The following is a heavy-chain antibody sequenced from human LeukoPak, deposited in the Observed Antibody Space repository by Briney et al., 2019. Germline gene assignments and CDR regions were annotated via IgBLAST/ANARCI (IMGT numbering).Heavy chain of an antibody. D-gene: IGHD6-6*01. CDR2: INSNGDST. CDR3: VKSGYSTSSDVDY. Sequence: GGSLRLSCSVSGFTFSAYAMHWVRQAPGKGLEFLSSINSNGDSTYHADSVKGRFTISGDNSRSTLYLQMRSLRPEDTAVYYCVKSGYSTSSDVDYWGQGTLVTVSS. CDR1: GFTFSAYA. J-gene: IGHJ4*02. V-gene: IGHV3-64D*09.